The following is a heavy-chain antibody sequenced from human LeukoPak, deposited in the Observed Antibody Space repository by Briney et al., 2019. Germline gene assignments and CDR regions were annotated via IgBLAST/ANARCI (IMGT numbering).Heavy chain of an antibody. CDR2: ISGSDGST. J-gene: IGHJ4*02. D-gene: IGHD6-19*01. Sequence: GGSLRLPCAASGFTFSDHYMDWVRQAPGKGLQWVSAISGSDGSTYYADSVKGRFTISRDNSKNTLYLQMNSLRAEDTAVYYCAKVAVAGTGYFDYWGQGTLVTVSS. CDR1: GFTFSDHY. V-gene: IGHV3-23*01. CDR3: AKVAVAGTGYFDY.